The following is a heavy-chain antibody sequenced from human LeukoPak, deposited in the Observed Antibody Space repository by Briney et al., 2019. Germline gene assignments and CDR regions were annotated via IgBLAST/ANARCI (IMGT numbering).Heavy chain of an antibody. V-gene: IGHV3-21*01. CDR2: ISSSSSYI. J-gene: IGHJ3*02. CDR3: ARVGSAYAFDI. Sequence: KTGGSLRLSCAASGFTFSSYSMNWVRQAPGKGLEWVSSISSSSSYIYYADSVKGRFTISRDNAKNSLYLQMNSLRAEDTAVYYCARVGSAYAFDIWGQGTMVTASS. CDR1: GFTFSSYS.